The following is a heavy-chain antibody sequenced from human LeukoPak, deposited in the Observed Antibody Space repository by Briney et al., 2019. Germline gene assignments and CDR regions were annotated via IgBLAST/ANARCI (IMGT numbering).Heavy chain of an antibody. Sequence: GGSLRLSCAASGFTLSDYGMHWVRQAPGKGRDWVAFIRYDGNNKYYADSVKGRFTISRDNSKNTLYLQMNSLRAEDTAVYYCAKDVTHYGDYDLAFDIWGQGTMVTVSS. CDR2: IRYDGNNK. V-gene: IGHV3-30*02. D-gene: IGHD4-17*01. J-gene: IGHJ3*02. CDR3: AKDVTHYGDYDLAFDI. CDR1: GFTLSDYG.